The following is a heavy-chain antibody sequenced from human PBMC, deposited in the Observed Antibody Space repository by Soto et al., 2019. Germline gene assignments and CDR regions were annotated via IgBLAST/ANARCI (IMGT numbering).Heavy chain of an antibody. D-gene: IGHD2-8*02. J-gene: IGHJ4*02. Sequence: SETLSLTCTVSGGSISSYYWSWIRQPPGKGLEWIGYIYYSGSTNYNPSLKSRVTISVDTSKNQFSLKLSSVTAADTAVYYCARETWSGKLGPQTDYWGQGTLVTVSS. V-gene: IGHV4-59*01. CDR3: ARETWSGKLGPQTDY. CDR2: IYYSGST. CDR1: GGSISSYY.